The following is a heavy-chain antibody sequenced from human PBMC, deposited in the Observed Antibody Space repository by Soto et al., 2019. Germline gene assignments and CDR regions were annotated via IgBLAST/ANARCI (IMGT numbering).Heavy chain of an antibody. CDR1: GFTFSSYS. Sequence: GGSLRLSCAASGFTFSSYSMNWVRQAPGKGLEWVSSISSSSYIYYADSVKGRFTISRDNAKNSLYLQMNSLRAEDTAVYYCARDFARDSSGWYGIDYWGQGTLVTVSS. V-gene: IGHV3-21*01. CDR2: ISSSSYI. CDR3: ARDFARDSSGWYGIDY. D-gene: IGHD6-19*01. J-gene: IGHJ4*02.